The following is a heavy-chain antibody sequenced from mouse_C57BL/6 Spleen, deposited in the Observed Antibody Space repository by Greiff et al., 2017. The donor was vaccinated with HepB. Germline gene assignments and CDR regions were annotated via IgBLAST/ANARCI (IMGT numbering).Heavy chain of an antibody. CDR2: IRNKANNHAT. V-gene: IGHV6-6*01. D-gene: IGHD1-1*01. CDR1: GFTFSDAW. J-gene: IGHJ1*03. CDR3: TSYIVATDWYFDV. Sequence: EVKVEESGGGLVQPGGSMKLSCAASGFTFSDAWMDWVRQSPEKGLEWVAEIRNKANNHATYYAESVKGRFTISRDDSKSSVYLQMNSLRAEDTGIYYCTSYIVATDWYFDVWGTGTTVTVSS.